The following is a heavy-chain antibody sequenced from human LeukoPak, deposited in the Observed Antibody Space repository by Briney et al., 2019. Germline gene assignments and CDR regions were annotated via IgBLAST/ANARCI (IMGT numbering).Heavy chain of an antibody. D-gene: IGHD2-15*01. J-gene: IGHJ6*04. CDR2: IKSKTDGGTT. CDR1: GFAFTTSW. Sequence: GGSLRLSCAASGFAFTTSWLSWVRQAPGKGLEWVGRIKSKTDGGTTDYAAPVEGRFTISRDDSKDTLYLQMNSLKTEDTAVYYCTTTWYCSGGSCYFDYGMDVWGKGTTVTVSS. CDR3: TTTWYCSGGSCYFDYGMDV. V-gene: IGHV3-15*01.